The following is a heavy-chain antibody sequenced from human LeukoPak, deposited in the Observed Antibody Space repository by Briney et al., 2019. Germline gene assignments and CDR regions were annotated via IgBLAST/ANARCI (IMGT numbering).Heavy chain of an antibody. CDR2: IIPIFGTA. D-gene: IGHD3-3*01. CDR1: GGTFSSYA. CDR3: ARDPLERNWSGYQYYYMDV. V-gene: IGHV1-69*13. Sequence: SVKVSCKASGGTFSSYAISWVRQAPGQGLEWMGGIIPIFGTANYTQKFQGRVTITADESTSTAYMELSSLRSEDTAVYYCARDPLERNWSGYQYYYMDVWGKGTTVTVSS. J-gene: IGHJ6*03.